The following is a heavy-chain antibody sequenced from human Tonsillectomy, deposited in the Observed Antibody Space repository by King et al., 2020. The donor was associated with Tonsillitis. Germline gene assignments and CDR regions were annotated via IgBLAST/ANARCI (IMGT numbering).Heavy chain of an antibody. D-gene: IGHD3-10*01. CDR3: AHIRGVLGYDSGYGMDV. J-gene: IGHJ6*02. CDR2: IYWNDDK. Sequence: ITLKESGPTLVMPPQTLTLTCTFSGFSLWTSGVGVGWIRQPPGKALEWLALIYWNDDKRYSPSLKNRLTITKDTSKNQVVLTMTNMDPVDTATYYCAHIRGVLGYDSGYGMDVWGQGTTVTVSS. V-gene: IGHV2-5*01. CDR1: GFSLWTSGVG.